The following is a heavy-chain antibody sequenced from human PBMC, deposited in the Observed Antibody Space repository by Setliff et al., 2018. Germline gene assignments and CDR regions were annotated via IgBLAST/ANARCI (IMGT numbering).Heavy chain of an antibody. D-gene: IGHD3-10*01. CDR3: ARAGVLWFGEFTYFDY. CDR2: VGKGGST. CDR1: GGSVSSGSYS. Sequence: TLSLTCTVSGGSVSSGSYSWSWIRQSPGKELEWIGSVGKGGSTNYNPSLKSRVTLSIDTSKNQFSLTLTSVSAADTAVYYCARAGVLWFGEFTYFDYWGRGTLVTVSS. V-gene: IGHV4-61*01. J-gene: IGHJ4*02.